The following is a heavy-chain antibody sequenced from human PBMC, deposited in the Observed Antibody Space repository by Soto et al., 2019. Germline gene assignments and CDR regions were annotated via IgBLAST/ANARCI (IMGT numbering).Heavy chain of an antibody. Sequence: SETLSLTCTVSGGSISSSSYYWGWIRQPPGKGLEWIGSIYYSGSTYYNPSLKSRVTISVDTSKNQFSLKLSSVTAADTAVYYCASTYSSGWNFDYWGQGTLVTVSS. CDR2: IYYSGST. CDR3: ASTYSSGWNFDY. J-gene: IGHJ4*02. V-gene: IGHV4-39*01. CDR1: GGSISSSSYY. D-gene: IGHD6-19*01.